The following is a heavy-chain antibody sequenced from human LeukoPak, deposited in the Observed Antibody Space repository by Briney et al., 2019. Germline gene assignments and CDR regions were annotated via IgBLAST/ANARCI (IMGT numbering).Heavy chain of an antibody. V-gene: IGHV1-2*04. CDR1: GYTFTSYG. D-gene: IGHD3-22*01. Sequence: ASVKVSCKASGYTFTSYGISWVRQAPGQGLEWMGWINPNSGGTNYAQKFQGWVTMTRDTSISTAYMELSRLRSDDTAVYYCARGKVYYYDSSGYDYWGQGTLVTVSS. CDR2: INPNSGGT. CDR3: ARGKVYYYDSSGYDY. J-gene: IGHJ4*02.